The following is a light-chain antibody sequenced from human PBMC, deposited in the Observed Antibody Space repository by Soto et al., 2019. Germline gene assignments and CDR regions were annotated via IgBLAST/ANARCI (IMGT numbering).Light chain of an antibody. Sequence: IQMTQSPSSPSASVGERVTITCRASQGIRNDLDWYQQKPGKAPKRLIYTASSLQSGVPSRFSVSGSGTEFTLTISSLQPEDFATYYCLQHNGYPRTFGQGTNVEIK. CDR1: QGIRND. V-gene: IGKV1-17*01. CDR3: LQHNGYPRT. CDR2: TAS. J-gene: IGKJ1*01.